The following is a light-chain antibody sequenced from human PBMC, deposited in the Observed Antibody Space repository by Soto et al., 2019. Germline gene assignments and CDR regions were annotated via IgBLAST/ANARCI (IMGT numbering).Light chain of an antibody. CDR1: QSLNSN. J-gene: IGKJ4*01. Sequence: EIVMTQSPATLSVSPGERATLSCRASQSLNSNLAWYQQKPGQAPRLLIFSASTRANGIPARFSGSGSGTEFTLTISSPQSEDFAVYYCQQYNDWPLTFGGGTKVEIK. CDR3: QQYNDWPLT. V-gene: IGKV3-15*01. CDR2: SAS.